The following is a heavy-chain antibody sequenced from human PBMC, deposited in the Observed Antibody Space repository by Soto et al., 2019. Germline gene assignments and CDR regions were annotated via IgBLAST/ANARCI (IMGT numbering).Heavy chain of an antibody. Sequence: EVQLLESGGGLLQPGGSRRLSGAASGLTFSGYTMSWVRQAPGRGRGGVYGISATGGSTYYADSVKGRFTFSRDNSKNTLYLQMNSLRAEDTAVYYCAKGFIRDCGGDCTVDTWGQGTLVTVSS. D-gene: IGHD2-21*02. CDR3: AKGFIRDCGGDCTVDT. J-gene: IGHJ5*02. CDR1: GLTFSGYT. V-gene: IGHV3-23*01. CDR2: ISATGGST.